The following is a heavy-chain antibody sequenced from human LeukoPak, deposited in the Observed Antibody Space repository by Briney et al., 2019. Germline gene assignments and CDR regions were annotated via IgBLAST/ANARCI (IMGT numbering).Heavy chain of an antibody. CDR3: ARANQQWLVQAAFDI. CDR1: GGSISSGGYS. CDR2: IYHSGST. Sequence: SETLSLTCAVSGGSISSGGYSWSWIRQPPGKGLEWIGYIYHSGSTYYNPSLKSRVTISVDRSKNQFSLKLSSVTAADTAVYYCARANQQWLVQAAFDIWGQGTMVTVSS. V-gene: IGHV4-30-2*01. D-gene: IGHD6-19*01. J-gene: IGHJ3*02.